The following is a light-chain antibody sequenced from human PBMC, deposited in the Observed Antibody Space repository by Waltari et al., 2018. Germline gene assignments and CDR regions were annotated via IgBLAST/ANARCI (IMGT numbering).Light chain of an antibody. CDR3: QQSNNWYT. J-gene: IGKJ2*01. Sequence: EIVMTQSPASLSVSLGERATLSCRASQSVARNLAWYQHKPGQAPRLLVYGASTRATGIPARFSGSGSGTEFTLTISSLQSEDFAVYYCQQSNNWYTFGQGTKLEIK. CDR2: GAS. V-gene: IGKV3-15*01. CDR1: QSVARN.